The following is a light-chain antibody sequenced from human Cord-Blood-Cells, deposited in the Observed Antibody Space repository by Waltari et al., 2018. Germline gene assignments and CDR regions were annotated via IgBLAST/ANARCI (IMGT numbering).Light chain of an antibody. CDR1: SLRSYY. J-gene: IGLJ2*01. Sequence: SSELTQDPAVSVALGQTVRITCQGDSLRSYYASWYQQKPGQAPVLVIYGKNNRPSGIPDRFSCSSSGNTASLTITGAQAEDEADYYCNSRDSSGNHVVVGGGTKLTVL. V-gene: IGLV3-19*01. CDR2: GKN. CDR3: NSRDSSGNHVV.